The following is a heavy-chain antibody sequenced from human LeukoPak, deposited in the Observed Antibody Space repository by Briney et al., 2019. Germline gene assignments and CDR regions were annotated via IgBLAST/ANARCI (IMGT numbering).Heavy chain of an antibody. D-gene: IGHD3-16*01. CDR2: IWNDGSQK. Sequence: GGSLRLSCATSGFSFSFYGMQWVRQAPGKGLEWVAVIWNDGSQKYYGDSVKGRFTISKDNSRKTVNLQMDSLRAEDTAIYYCTRWGAGGLTLDYWGQGVLVTVFS. V-gene: IGHV3-33*01. CDR3: TRWGAGGLTLDY. CDR1: GFSFSFYG. J-gene: IGHJ4*02.